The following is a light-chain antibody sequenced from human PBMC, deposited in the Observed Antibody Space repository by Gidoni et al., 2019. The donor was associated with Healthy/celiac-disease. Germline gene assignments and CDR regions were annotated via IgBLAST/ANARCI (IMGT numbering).Light chain of an antibody. V-gene: IGKV3-11*01. J-gene: IGKJ4*01. CDR3: QQRSNWPPV. CDR2: DAS. CDR1: QSVSSY. Sequence: DIVLPQSPATLSLSPGERATLSCRASQSVSSYLAWYQQKPGQAPRLLIYDASNRATGIPARFSGSGSGTDFTLTISSLEPEDFAVYYCQQRSNWPPVFGGGTKVEIK.